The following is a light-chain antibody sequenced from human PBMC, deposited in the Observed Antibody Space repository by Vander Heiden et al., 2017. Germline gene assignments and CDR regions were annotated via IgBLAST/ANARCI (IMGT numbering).Light chain of an antibody. CDR3: LLYFGGEAV. CDR1: TGVVTSAYY. V-gene: IGLV7-43*01. Sequence: QTVVTQEPSLTVSPGATVTLTCASSTGVVTSAYYPTWFQQKPGQAPRALIYSTGNKHSWTPARFSGTLLGGKAALTLSGVQPEDEAEYYCLLYFGGEAVFGGGTKLTV. J-gene: IGLJ2*01. CDR2: STG.